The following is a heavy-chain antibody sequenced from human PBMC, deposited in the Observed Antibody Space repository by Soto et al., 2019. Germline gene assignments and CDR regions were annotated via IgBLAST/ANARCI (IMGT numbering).Heavy chain of an antibody. CDR1: GYSFKNYA. D-gene: IGHD3-3*02. V-gene: IGHV1-3*01. Sequence: QVQLVQSGPEVKRPGASVRISCRTAGYSFKNYAIHWVRQAPGKKLEWMGWSNEGSGNTRYSQKLQGRMSIARDTSASTSYLDLRSLTSEDTAIYCCARDDRTISGAVTLDYWGTGTLVTVSS. J-gene: IGHJ4*02. CDR3: ARDDRTISGAVTLDY. CDR2: SNEGSGNT.